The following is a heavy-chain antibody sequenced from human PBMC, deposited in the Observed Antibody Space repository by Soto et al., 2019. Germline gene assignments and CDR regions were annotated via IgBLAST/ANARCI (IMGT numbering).Heavy chain of an antibody. D-gene: IGHD3-22*01. CDR1: GGTFSSYA. CDR3: ARGAYYDSSGNDAFDI. V-gene: IGHV1-69*13. J-gene: IGHJ3*02. Sequence: SVKVSCQASGGTFSSYAISWVRQAPGQGLEWMGGIIPIFGTANYAQKFQGRVTITADESTSTAYMELSSLRSEDTAVYYCARGAYYDSSGNDAFDIWGQGTMVTVSS. CDR2: IIPIFGTA.